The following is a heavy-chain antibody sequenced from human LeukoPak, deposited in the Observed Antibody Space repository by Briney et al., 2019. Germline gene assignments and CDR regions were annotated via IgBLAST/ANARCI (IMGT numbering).Heavy chain of an antibody. D-gene: IGHD3-3*01. CDR3: AKDIGSGLEGLHFDY. CDR1: GFTFSSYA. Sequence: PGGSLRLSCAASGFTFSSYAMSWVRQAPGKGLEWVSAISGSGGSTYYADSVKGRFTISRDNSKNTLYLQMNSLRAEDTALYYCAKDIGSGLEGLHFDYWGQGTLVTVSS. J-gene: IGHJ4*02. V-gene: IGHV3-23*01. CDR2: ISGSGGST.